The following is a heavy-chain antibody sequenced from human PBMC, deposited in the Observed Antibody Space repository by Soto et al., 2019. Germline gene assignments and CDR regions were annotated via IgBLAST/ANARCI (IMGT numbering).Heavy chain of an antibody. Sequence: SQTLSLTCAISGDSVSSNSAGWNWVRQTPSRGLEWLGRTYYKSKWFNNYTVTVKSRITINPDTSQNQFFLHLDSATPEDTAVYFCARGSWDDVSGRYYMDVWGKGTTVTVSS. CDR2: TYYKSKWFN. CDR1: GDSVSSNSAG. J-gene: IGHJ6*03. V-gene: IGHV6-1*01. D-gene: IGHD5-12*01. CDR3: ARGSWDDVSGRYYMDV.